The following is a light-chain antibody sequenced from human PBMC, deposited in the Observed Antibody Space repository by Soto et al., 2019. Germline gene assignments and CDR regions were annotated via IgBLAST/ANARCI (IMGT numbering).Light chain of an antibody. CDR3: QVRTNWSIA. J-gene: IGKJ5*01. CDR2: GAS. V-gene: IGKV3D-20*02. CDR1: QTVSSNY. Sequence: EIILTQSPDTLSLSPGERATLSCRASQTVSSNYLAWCQQRPGQAPRLLIYGASTRAAGIPDRFSGSGSGTDFTLTITRLEPEDFAVYYCQVRTNWSIAFGRGTRLEI.